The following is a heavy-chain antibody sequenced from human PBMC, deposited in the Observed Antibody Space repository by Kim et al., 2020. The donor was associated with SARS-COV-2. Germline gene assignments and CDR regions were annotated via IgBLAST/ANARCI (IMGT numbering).Heavy chain of an antibody. Sequence: SETLSLTCTVSGGSISSYYWSWIRQPPGKGLEWIGYIYYSGSTNYNPSLKSRVTISVDTSKNQFSLKLSSVTAADTAVYYCARGIQLWLGYFDYWGQGTLVTVSS. CDR3: ARGIQLWLGYFDY. V-gene: IGHV4-59*01. D-gene: IGHD5-18*01. CDR1: GGSISSYY. CDR2: IYYSGST. J-gene: IGHJ4*02.